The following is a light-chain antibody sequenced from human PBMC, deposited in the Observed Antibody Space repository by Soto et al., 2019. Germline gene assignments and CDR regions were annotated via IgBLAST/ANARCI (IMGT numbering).Light chain of an antibody. CDR1: SSDVGRYKF. V-gene: IGLV2-14*01. J-gene: IGLJ2*01. CDR2: EVS. CDR3: TSYTPTSRL. Sequence: QSALTQPASVSGSPGQSITISCTGSSSDVGRYKFVSWYQQHPDKAPKLILYEVSNRPSGVSTRFSGSRSGNTASLTISGLQADDEADYYCTSYTPTSRLFGGGTKLTVL.